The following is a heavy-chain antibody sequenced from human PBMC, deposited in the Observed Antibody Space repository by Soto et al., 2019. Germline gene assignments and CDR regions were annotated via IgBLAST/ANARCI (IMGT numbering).Heavy chain of an antibody. CDR3: ARGGWVPVVTLYYYYYYYLDV. D-gene: IGHD2-2*01. V-gene: IGHV1-2*04. CDR1: GYTFTGYY. CDR2: INPNSGGT. J-gene: IGHJ6*03. Sequence: GASVKVSCKASGYTFTGYYMHWVRQAPGQGLEWMGWINPNSGGTNYAQKFQGWVTMTRDTSISTAYMELSRLRSDDTAVYYCARGGWVPVVTLYYYYYYYLDVCGKGTTVTVSS.